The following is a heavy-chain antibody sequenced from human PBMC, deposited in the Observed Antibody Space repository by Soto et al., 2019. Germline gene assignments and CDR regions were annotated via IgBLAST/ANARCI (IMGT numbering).Heavy chain of an antibody. V-gene: IGHV3-33*01. J-gene: IGHJ6*03. CDR2: IWYDGSNK. Sequence: PGGSLRLSCAASGFTFSSYGMHWVRQAPGKGLEWEAVIWYDGSNKYYADTVKGRITISRDNTKNKLYLQMNNQRAEDTAVYYCARDYYGDYPYYYYYYYMDVWGKGTTVTVSS. D-gene: IGHD4-17*01. CDR1: GFTFSSYG. CDR3: ARDYYGDYPYYYYYYYMDV.